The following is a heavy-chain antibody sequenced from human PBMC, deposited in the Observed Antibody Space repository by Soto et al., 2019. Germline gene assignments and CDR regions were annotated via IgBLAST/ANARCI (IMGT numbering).Heavy chain of an antibody. J-gene: IGHJ6*02. CDR2: IIPIFGTA. D-gene: IGHD2-8*01. CDR1: GGTFSSYA. Sequence: SVNVYCETSGGTFSSYAISWVRQSPGQGLEWMGGIIPIFGTANYAQKFQGRVTITADESTSTAYMELSSLRSEDTAVYYCARGRYCTNGVCYPPYYYYGMDVWGQGTTVTVSS. CDR3: ARGRYCTNGVCYPPYYYYGMDV. V-gene: IGHV1-69*13.